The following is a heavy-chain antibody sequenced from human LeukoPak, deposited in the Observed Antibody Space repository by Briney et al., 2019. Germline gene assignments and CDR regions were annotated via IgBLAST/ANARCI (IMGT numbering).Heavy chain of an antibody. Sequence: PGGSLRLSCAASGFTFSSYGMHWVRQAPGKGLEWVAVISYDGSNKYYADSVKGRFTISRDNSKNTLYLQMNSLRAEDTAVYYCAKDEGSGVRRNYMDVWGKGTTVTISS. CDR1: GFTFSSYG. CDR3: AKDEGSGVRRNYMDV. J-gene: IGHJ6*03. D-gene: IGHD3-10*01. V-gene: IGHV3-30*18. CDR2: ISYDGSNK.